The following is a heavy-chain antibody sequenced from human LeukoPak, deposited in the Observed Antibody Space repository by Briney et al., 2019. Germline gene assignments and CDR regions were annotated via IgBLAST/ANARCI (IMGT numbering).Heavy chain of an antibody. V-gene: IGHV1-24*01. J-gene: IGHJ4*02. CDR3: ARDPGEMIVATTFDY. Sequence: ASVKVSCKVSGYTLTELSMHWVRQAPGKGLEWMGGFDPEDGETIYAQKFQGRVTMTEDTSTSTAYMELRSLRSDDTAVYYCARDPGEMIVATTFDYWGQGTLVTVSS. CDR1: GYTLTELS. CDR2: FDPEDGET. D-gene: IGHD5-12*01.